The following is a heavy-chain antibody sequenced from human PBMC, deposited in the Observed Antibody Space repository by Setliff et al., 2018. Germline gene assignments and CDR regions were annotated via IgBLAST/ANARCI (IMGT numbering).Heavy chain of an antibody. CDR1: ANTFIAYY. Sequence: ASVKVSCKASANTFIAYYIHWVRQAPGQGLEWMGWINPNSAGTNYAQKFQGRVTMAWDASITTAYLDLSRLISEDTAVYLCARDSVTLGQLERRGGFRYYDMDVWGQGTTVTVSS. D-gene: IGHD1-1*01. CDR2: INPNSAGT. J-gene: IGHJ6*02. V-gene: IGHV1-2*02. CDR3: ARDSVTLGQLERRGGFRYYDMDV.